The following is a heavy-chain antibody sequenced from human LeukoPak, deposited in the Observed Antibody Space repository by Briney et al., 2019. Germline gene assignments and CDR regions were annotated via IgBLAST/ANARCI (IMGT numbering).Heavy chain of an antibody. D-gene: IGHD1-1*01. CDR2: IGGGGSTI. CDR1: GFTFSTYE. Sequence: GGSLRLSCVASGFTFSTYEMNWVRQAPGKGLEWVSYIGGGGSTIYYADSVKGRFTISRDNAKNSLYLQMNRLRCEDTGVYYCARDYLVGGTDAFDIWGQGTMVTVSS. CDR3: ARDYLVGGTDAFDI. J-gene: IGHJ3*02. V-gene: IGHV3-48*03.